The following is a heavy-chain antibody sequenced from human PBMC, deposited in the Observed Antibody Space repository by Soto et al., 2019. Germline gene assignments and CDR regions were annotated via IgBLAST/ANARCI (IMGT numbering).Heavy chain of an antibody. Sequence: SETLSLTCTVSGGSISSYYWSWIRQPPGKGLEWIGYIYYSGSTNYNPSLKSRVTISVDTSKNQFSLKLSSVTAADTAVYYCVSTLTGYPAIDYWGQGTLVTLSS. CDR2: IYYSGST. CDR1: GGSISSYY. D-gene: IGHD3-9*01. CDR3: VSTLTGYPAIDY. J-gene: IGHJ4*02. V-gene: IGHV4-59*01.